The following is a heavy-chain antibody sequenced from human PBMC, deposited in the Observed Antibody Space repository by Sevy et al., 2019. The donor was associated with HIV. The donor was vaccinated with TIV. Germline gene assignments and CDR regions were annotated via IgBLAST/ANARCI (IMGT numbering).Heavy chain of an antibody. J-gene: IGHJ4*02. CDR3: AREGCTKPHDY. CDR1: GFTFSKYS. CDR2: LSFGCGEI. V-gene: IGHV3-23*01. D-gene: IGHD2-8*01. Sequence: GGSLRLSCAASGFTFSKYSMSWVRQPPGKGLEWVSTLSFGCGEISYADSVKGRFTISRDNSKSSVYLQMNNLRPVDTAVYYCAREGCTKPHDYWGQGTLVTVSS.